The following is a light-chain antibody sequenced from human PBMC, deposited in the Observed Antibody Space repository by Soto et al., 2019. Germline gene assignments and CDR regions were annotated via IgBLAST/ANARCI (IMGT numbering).Light chain of an antibody. J-gene: IGLJ1*01. V-gene: IGLV4-69*01. CDR2: LNSDGSH. CDR1: SGHSRYA. Sequence: QRVLTQSPSASASLGASVKLTCTLSSGHSRYAIAWHQQQPEKSPRYLMKLNSDGSHSKGDGIPDRFSGSSSGAERYLTISSLQSEDEADYYCQTWGTGFQVFGTGTKLTVL. CDR3: QTWGTGFQV.